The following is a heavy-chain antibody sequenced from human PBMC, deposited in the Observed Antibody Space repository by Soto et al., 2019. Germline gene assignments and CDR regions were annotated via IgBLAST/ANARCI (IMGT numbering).Heavy chain of an antibody. D-gene: IGHD1-26*01. Sequence: GGSLRLSCAASGFTFSSYAMSWVRQAPGKGLEWVSGISGSGGGTYYADSVKGRFTISRDNSKNTLYLQMNSLRAEDTAIYYCAKRPRALLTFDYWGQGTLVTV. CDR3: AKRPRALLTFDY. V-gene: IGHV3-23*01. CDR1: GFTFSSYA. J-gene: IGHJ4*02. CDR2: ISGSGGGT.